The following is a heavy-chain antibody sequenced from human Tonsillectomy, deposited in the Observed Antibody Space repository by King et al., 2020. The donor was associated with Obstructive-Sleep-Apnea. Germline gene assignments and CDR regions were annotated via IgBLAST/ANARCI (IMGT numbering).Heavy chain of an antibody. CDR1: GYTFTGYY. CDR3: ARDAAAELHRQSNYFDY. V-gene: IGHV1-2*02. Sequence: VQLVESGAEVKKPGASVKVSCTASGYTFTGYYIHWVLQAPGQGLEWMGWIKPNSGGTDYAQKFQGRVTMTRDTSISTVYMELSRLRSDDTAVYYCARDAAAELHRQSNYFDYWGQGTLVTVSS. D-gene: IGHD6-13*01. CDR2: IKPNSGGT. J-gene: IGHJ4*02.